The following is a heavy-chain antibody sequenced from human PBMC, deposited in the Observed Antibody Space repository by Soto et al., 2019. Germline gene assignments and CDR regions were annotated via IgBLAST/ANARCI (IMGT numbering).Heavy chain of an antibody. CDR1: GYTFTGYS. Sequence: QVQLVQSGAEVKKHGASVKVSCKVSGYTFTGYSMHWVRQAPGQGLEWMGWINPNSGGTNYAQKFQGSVTMTRDTSLSTAYMEVSTLTSDDTAVYDCASRARIDDYWGQGTLVTVSS. CDR3: ASRARIDDY. D-gene: IGHD2-15*01. V-gene: IGHV1-2*02. J-gene: IGHJ4*02. CDR2: INPNSGGT.